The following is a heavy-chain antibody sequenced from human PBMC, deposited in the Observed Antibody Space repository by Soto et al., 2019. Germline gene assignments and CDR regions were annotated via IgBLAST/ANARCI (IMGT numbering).Heavy chain of an antibody. CDR1: GFTFSSYA. CDR2: ISTNGGST. D-gene: IGHD2-21*02. CDR3: ARSIVVVTAADY. J-gene: IGHJ4*02. Sequence: GGSLRLSCAASGFTFSSYAMNWVRQAPGKGLEYVSAISTNGGSTDYANSVKGTFTISIDKSKNTLCVQMGSLRAEDMAVYYCARSIVVVTAADYWGQGTLVTVSS. V-gene: IGHV3-64*01.